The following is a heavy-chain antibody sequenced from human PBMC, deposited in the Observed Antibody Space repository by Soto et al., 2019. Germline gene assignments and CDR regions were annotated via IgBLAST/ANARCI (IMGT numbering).Heavy chain of an antibody. CDR2: IYRGGNT. Sequence: GGSLRLSCAASGFTVSSNFMSWVRQAPGKGLEWVSVIYRGGNTYYADSVKGRFTISRDNSKNTLYLQINSLRAEDTAVYYCAKTRGAMIYAISVYGMDVWGQGTTVTVSS. CDR1: GFTVSSNF. D-gene: IGHD2-8*01. CDR3: AKTRGAMIYAISVYGMDV. V-gene: IGHV3-66*01. J-gene: IGHJ6*02.